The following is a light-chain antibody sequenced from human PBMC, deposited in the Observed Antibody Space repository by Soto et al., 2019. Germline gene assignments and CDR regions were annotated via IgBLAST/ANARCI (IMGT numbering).Light chain of an antibody. Sequence: QSVLTQPRSVSGSPGQSVTISCTGTSSDVGDYNYVSWYQQHPGKAPKLLIYAVNMRPSVVPDRFSGSKSGNTASLTSSRLQAEDDADYSCCSYAGSYTWVFGGGTKLTVL. V-gene: IGLV2-11*01. CDR2: AVN. CDR3: CSYAGSYTWV. J-gene: IGLJ3*02. CDR1: SSDVGDYNY.